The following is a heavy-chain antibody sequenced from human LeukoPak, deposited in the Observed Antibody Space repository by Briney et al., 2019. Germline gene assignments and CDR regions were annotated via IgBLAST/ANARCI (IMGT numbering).Heavy chain of an antibody. J-gene: IGHJ4*02. CDR2: ITGGGGST. CDR3: AKGSSSGWPYYFDY. V-gene: IGHV3-23*01. D-gene: IGHD6-19*01. Sequence: PGRSLRLSCAASGFTFSGYGMHWVRQAPDKGLEWVSAITGGGGSTYYADSVKGRVTISRDNSKNTLYLQMNSLRVDDMAVYYCAKGSSSGWPYYFDYWGQGTLVTVSS. CDR1: GFTFSGYG.